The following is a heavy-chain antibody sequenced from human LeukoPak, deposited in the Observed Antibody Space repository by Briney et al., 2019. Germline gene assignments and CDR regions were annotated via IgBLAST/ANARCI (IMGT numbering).Heavy chain of an antibody. Sequence: PWGALPLSCAASGFTFSDYWMQWVRPAPGKGLEWVANINYHGSDKYLVVSVKGRFTISRDNAKNSLFLQMNSLRDEDTAVYYCTRGDPDYWGQGTLVTVSS. V-gene: IGHV3-7*01. CDR1: GFTFSDYW. CDR3: TRGDPDY. J-gene: IGHJ4*02. CDR2: INYHGSDK. D-gene: IGHD2-21*02.